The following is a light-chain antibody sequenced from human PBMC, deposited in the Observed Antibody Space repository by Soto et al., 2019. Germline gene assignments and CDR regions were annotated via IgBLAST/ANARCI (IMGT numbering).Light chain of an antibody. Sequence: QSVLPQTPSASGSPGQSVTISCTGSSDDIGGYDYVSWYQHHPGRTPKLIIYEVNKRPSGVPDRFSGSKSGNTASLTVSVLQAEDGADYYCSSYAVKKNFVVFGSGTKLTVL. V-gene: IGLV2-8*01. CDR3: SSYAVKKNFVV. CDR2: EVN. CDR1: SDDIGGYDY. J-gene: IGLJ1*01.